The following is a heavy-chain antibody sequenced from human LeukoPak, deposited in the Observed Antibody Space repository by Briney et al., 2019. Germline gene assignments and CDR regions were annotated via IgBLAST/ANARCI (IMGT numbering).Heavy chain of an antibody. CDR1: GGSLISTTYY. V-gene: IGHV4-39*07. Sequence: SETLSLTCAVSGGSLISTTYYWGWIRQPPGKGLEWMGSIYCSGLTYYNPYLKSRVTVSVDMSKNQFSLQLSSVTAEDTAVYYCARAPRTGAWDMITFGGVIVHGDAFDFWGQGTMVTVSS. J-gene: IGHJ3*01. D-gene: IGHD3-16*02. CDR2: IYCSGLT. CDR3: ARAPRTGAWDMITFGGVIVHGDAFDF.